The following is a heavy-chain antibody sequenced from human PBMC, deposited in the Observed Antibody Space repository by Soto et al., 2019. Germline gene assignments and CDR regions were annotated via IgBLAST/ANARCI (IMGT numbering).Heavy chain of an antibody. J-gene: IGHJ6*04. CDR3: ARWGGYTTYYYCGTEG. Sequence: PLGSLSLSCAASGFPFSSYWMHWVRQAPGKGLVWVSRINSDVSITSYADSVKGRFTISRDNAKNTLYLQMNSLRAEDTAVYYCARWGGYTTYYYCGTEGWGNGTLVNVSA. CDR2: INSDVSIT. D-gene: IGHD3-16*01. CDR1: GFPFSSYW. V-gene: IGHV3-74*01.